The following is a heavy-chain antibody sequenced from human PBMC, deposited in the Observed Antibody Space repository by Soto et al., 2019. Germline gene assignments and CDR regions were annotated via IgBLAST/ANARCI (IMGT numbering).Heavy chain of an antibody. V-gene: IGHV3-21*01. Sequence: SVKGRFTISRDNAKNSLYLQMNSRRAEDTAVYYCARDLPLYTGVFDMWGQGTMVTVSS. CDR3: ARDLPLYTGVFDM. D-gene: IGHD2-2*02. J-gene: IGHJ3*02.